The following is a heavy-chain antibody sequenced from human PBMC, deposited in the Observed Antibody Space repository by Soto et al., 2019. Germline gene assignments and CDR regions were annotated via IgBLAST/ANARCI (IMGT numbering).Heavy chain of an antibody. V-gene: IGHV1-69*06. CDR2: IIPIFGTA. CDR1: GGTFSSYA. CDR3: ARSRVGATSFYYYYGMDV. D-gene: IGHD1-26*01. J-gene: IGHJ6*02. Sequence: SVKVSCKXSGGTFSSYAISWVRQAPGQGLEWMGGIIPIFGTANYAQKFQGRVTITADKSTSTAYMELSSLRSEDTAVYYCARSRVGATSFYYYYGMDVWGQGTTVTVSS.